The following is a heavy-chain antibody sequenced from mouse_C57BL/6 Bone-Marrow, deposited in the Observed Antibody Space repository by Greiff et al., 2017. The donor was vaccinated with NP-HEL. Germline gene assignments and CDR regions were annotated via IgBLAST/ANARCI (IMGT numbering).Heavy chain of an antibody. J-gene: IGHJ3*01. CDR2: IWGVGST. CDR3: ASDLYYGSSYWFAY. Sequence: QVQLKQSGPGLVAPSQSLSITCTVSGSSLTRYGVDWVRQSPGKGLEWLGVIWGVGSTNYNSALKSRLSISKDNSKSQVFLKMNSLQTDDTAMYYCASDLYYGSSYWFAYWGQGTLVTVSA. V-gene: IGHV2-6*01. D-gene: IGHD1-1*01. CDR1: GSSLTRYG.